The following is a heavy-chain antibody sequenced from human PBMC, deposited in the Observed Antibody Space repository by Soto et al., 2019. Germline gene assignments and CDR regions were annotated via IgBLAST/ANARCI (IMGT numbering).Heavy chain of an antibody. Sequence: DVQLLDSGGGLVQPGRSLRLSCAASGFTFSNYAMSWVRQAPGKGLEWVSTIRARGVTTFYADSARGRFTISRDNSKNTLSLQMNSLTADDTAIYYCAKGAIGRLDYWGQGTLVTVSS. J-gene: IGHJ4*02. D-gene: IGHD1-26*01. V-gene: IGHV3-23*01. CDR2: IRARGVTT. CDR1: GFTFSNYA. CDR3: AKGAIGRLDY.